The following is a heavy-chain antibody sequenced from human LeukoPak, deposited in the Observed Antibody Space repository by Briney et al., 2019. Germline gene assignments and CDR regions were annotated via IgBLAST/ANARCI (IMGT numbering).Heavy chain of an antibody. CDR3: ARWGYYDSSGYYQYYFDY. D-gene: IGHD3-22*01. CDR1: GFTVSSNY. V-gene: IGHV3-53*01. CDR2: IYSGGST. Sequence: GGSPRLSCAASGFTVSSNYMSWVRQAPGKGLEWVSVIYSGGSTYYADSVKGRFTISRGNSKNTLYLQMNSLRAEDTAVYYYARWGYYDSSGYYQYYFDYWGQGTLVTVSS. J-gene: IGHJ4*02.